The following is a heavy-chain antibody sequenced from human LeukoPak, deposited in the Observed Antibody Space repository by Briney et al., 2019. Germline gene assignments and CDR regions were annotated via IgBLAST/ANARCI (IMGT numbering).Heavy chain of an antibody. CDR3: AKFDGSELRFLEWLLFDY. Sequence: GGSLRLSCAASGFTFSSYWMHWVRQTPGKGLVWVSRINGDGSSTSYADSVKGRFTLSRDNAKNKLYLQMNSLRAEDTAVYYCAKFDGSELRFLEWLLFDYWGQGTLVTVSS. D-gene: IGHD3-3*01. V-gene: IGHV3-74*01. J-gene: IGHJ4*02. CDR1: GFTFSSYW. CDR2: INGDGSST.